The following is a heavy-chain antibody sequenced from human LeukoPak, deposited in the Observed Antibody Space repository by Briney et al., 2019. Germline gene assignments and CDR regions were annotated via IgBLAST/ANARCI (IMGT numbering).Heavy chain of an antibody. Sequence: EASVKVSCKASGNIFTSYGISWVRQAPGQGLEWMGWISAYNGNTNCAQKLQGRVTMTTETSTSTVYMELRSLRSDDTAVYYCASREGMIGAFDIWGQGTMVTVSS. CDR2: ISAYNGNT. CDR3: ASREGMIGAFDI. CDR1: GNIFTSYG. J-gene: IGHJ3*02. V-gene: IGHV1-18*01. D-gene: IGHD3-22*01.